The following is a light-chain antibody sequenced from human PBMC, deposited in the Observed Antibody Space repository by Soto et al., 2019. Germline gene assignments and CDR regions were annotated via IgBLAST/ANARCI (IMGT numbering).Light chain of an antibody. J-gene: IGKJ5*01. CDR1: QSVSTF. CDR3: QQRGDWPPIT. V-gene: IGKV3-11*01. Sequence: EIVLTQSPAPLALSPGERAILSCRASQSVSTFLACFQQKPGQPPRLLIYNSSNMPTGIPARFSGSGAGTDFTLTISSLEPADVAVYYCQQRGDWPPITFGQGTRLEIK. CDR2: NSS.